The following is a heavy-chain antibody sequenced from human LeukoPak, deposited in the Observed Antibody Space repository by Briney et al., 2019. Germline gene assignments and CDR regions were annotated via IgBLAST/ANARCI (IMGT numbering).Heavy chain of an antibody. CDR3: ARGLPTKPRSLWSDSTYYYYGMDV. D-gene: IGHD3-3*01. CDR2: IYTSGST. J-gene: IGHJ6*02. CDR1: GASISRGSYY. V-gene: IGHV4-61*02. Sequence: SETLSLTCTVSGASISRGSYYWSWLRQPAGKGLEWIGRIYTSGSTNYNPSLKSRVTISLDTSKNQFSLKLSSVTAADTAVYYCARGLPTKPRSLWSDSTYYYYGMDVWGQGTTVTVSS.